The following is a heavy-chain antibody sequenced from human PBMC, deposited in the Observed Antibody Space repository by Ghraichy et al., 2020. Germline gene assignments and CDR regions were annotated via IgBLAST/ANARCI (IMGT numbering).Heavy chain of an antibody. CDR3: ASGSTIFGVVRHFDY. V-gene: IGHV4-39*01. D-gene: IGHD3-3*01. CDR1: GGSISSSSYY. J-gene: IGHJ4*02. Sequence: SETLYLTCTVSGGSISSSSYYWGWIRQPPGKGLEWIGSIYYSGSTYYNPSLKSRVTISVDTSKNQFSLKLSSVTAADTAVYYCASGSTIFGVVRHFDYWGQGTLVTVSS. CDR2: IYYSGST.